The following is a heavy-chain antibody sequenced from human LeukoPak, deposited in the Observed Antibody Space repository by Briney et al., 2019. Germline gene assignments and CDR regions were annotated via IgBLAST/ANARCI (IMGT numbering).Heavy chain of an antibody. Sequence: EASVKVSCKASGYTFTSYGISWVRQAPGQGLEWMGWISAYNGNTNYAQKLRGRVTMTTDTSTSTAYMELRSLRSDDTAVYYCTRWYTGSSGYYCDYWGQGTLVTVSS. J-gene: IGHJ4*02. CDR1: GYTFTSYG. CDR3: TRWYTGSSGYYCDY. D-gene: IGHD3-22*01. V-gene: IGHV1-18*01. CDR2: ISAYNGNT.